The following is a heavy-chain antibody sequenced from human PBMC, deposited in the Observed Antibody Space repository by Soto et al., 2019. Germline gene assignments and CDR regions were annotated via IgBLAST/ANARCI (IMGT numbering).Heavy chain of an antibody. CDR2: IIPIFGTA. Sequence: GAPVKVPSKALGGTLKSYSLCSVRHAPGQGLEWMGGIIPIFGTANYAQKFQGRVTITADKSTSTAYMELSSLRSEDTAVYYCAREVGSSSSGLWDYWGQGTLVTVSS. D-gene: IGHD6-6*01. J-gene: IGHJ4*02. V-gene: IGHV1-69*06. CDR3: AREVGSSSSGLWDY. CDR1: GGTLKSYS.